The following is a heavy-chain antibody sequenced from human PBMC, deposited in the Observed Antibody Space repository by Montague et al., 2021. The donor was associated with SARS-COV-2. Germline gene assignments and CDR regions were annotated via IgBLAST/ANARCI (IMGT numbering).Heavy chain of an antibody. J-gene: IGHJ4*02. CDR3: ARVARVGHDYGDYGGSFDY. V-gene: IGHV3-33*01. CDR1: GFTFSSYG. Sequence: SLRLSCAASGFTFSSYGMHWVRQAPGKGLEWVAVIWYDGSNKYYADYVKGRFTISRDNSKNTLYLQMNSLRAEDTAVYYCARVARVGHDYGDYGGSFDYWGQGTLVTVSS. CDR2: IWYDGSNK. D-gene: IGHD4-17*01.